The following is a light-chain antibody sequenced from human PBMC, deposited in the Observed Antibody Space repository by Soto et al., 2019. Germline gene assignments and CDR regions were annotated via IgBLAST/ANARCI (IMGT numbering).Light chain of an antibody. Sequence: QSVLTQPASVSGSPGQSITISCTGNSSDVGVYNYVSWYQQHPDKAPKLMIYDVTNRPSGVSNRFSGSKSGNTASLTISGLQAEDEADYYCSSYTSSTTLVFGGGTKLTVL. V-gene: IGLV2-14*01. J-gene: IGLJ2*01. CDR3: SSYTSSTTLV. CDR2: DVT. CDR1: SSDVGVYNY.